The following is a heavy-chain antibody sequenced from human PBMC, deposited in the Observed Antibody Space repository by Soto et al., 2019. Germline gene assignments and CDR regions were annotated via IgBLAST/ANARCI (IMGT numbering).Heavy chain of an antibody. CDR1: GFTFDDYA. D-gene: IGHD6-13*01. CDR2: ISWNSGSI. J-gene: IGHJ4*02. V-gene: IGHV3-9*01. CDR3: AKDGSSSWYYFDY. Sequence: PGGSLRLSCAASGFTFDDYAMHWVRQAPGKGLEWVSGISWNSGSIGYADSVKGRFTISRYNAKNSLYLQMNRLRAEDTALYYCAKDGSSSWYYFDYWGQGTLVTVSS.